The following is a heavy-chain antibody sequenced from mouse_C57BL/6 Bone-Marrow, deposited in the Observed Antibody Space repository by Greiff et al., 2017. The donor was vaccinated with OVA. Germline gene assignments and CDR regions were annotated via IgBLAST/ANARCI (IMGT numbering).Heavy chain of an antibody. CDR2: IDPENGDT. CDR3: TTEIYYYCLDY. CDR1: GFNIKDDY. V-gene: IGHV14-4*01. J-gene: IGHJ2*01. Sequence: VQLQQSGAELVRPGASVKLSCTASGFNIKDDYMHWVKQRPEQGLEWIGWIDPENGDTEYASKFQGKATITADTSSNTAYLQLSSLTSEDTAVYYCTTEIYYYCLDYWGQGTTLTVSS. D-gene: IGHD1-1*01.